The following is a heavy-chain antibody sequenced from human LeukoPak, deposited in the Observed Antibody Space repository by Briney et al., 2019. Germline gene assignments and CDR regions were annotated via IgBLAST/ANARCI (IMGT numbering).Heavy chain of an antibody. Sequence: PSETLSLTCTVSGGSISSYYWSWIRQPPGKGLEWIGYIYYSGSTNYNPSLTSRVTISVDTSKNQFYLNLSSVTAADTAVYYCARDHYDFWSGYYTGSRFDLWGQGTLVTASS. V-gene: IGHV4-59*01. J-gene: IGHJ5*02. CDR3: ARDHYDFWSGYYTGSRFDL. D-gene: IGHD3-3*01. CDR2: IYYSGST. CDR1: GGSISSYY.